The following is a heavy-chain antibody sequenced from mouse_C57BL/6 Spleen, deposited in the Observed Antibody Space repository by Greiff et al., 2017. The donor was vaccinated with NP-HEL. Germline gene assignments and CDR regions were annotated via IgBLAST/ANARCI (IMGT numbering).Heavy chain of an antibody. V-gene: IGHV1-18*01. D-gene: IGHD1-1*01. Sequence: DVKLQESGPELVKPGASVKIPCKASGYTFTDYNMDWVKQSHGKSLEWIGDINPNNGGTIYNQKFKGKATLSVDKSSSTAYMELRSLTSEDTAVYYCARRGYGSSYGYFDVWGTGTTVTVSS. CDR3: ARRGYGSSYGYFDV. J-gene: IGHJ1*03. CDR1: GYTFTDYN. CDR2: INPNNGGT.